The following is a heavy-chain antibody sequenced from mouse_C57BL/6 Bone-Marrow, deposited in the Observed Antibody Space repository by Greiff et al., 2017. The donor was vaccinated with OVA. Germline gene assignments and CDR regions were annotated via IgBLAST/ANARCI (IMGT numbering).Heavy chain of an antibody. Sequence: VQLVESGAELARPGASVKLSCKASGYTFTSYWMHWVKQRPGQGLEWIGMIHPNSGSTNYNEKFKSKATLTVDKSSSTAYMQLSSLTSEDSAVYYCARGDDDYFDYWGQGTTLTVSS. CDR2: IHPNSGST. CDR1: GYTFTSYW. V-gene: IGHV1-64*01. CDR3: ARGDDDYFDY. D-gene: IGHD2-12*01. J-gene: IGHJ2*01.